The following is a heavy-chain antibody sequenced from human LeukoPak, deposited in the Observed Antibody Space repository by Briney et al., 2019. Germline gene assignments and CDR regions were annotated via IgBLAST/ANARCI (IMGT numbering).Heavy chain of an antibody. D-gene: IGHD2-15*01. V-gene: IGHV3-7*03. Sequence: GGSLRLSCAASGFTLSSYWMSWVRQAPGKGLEWVANIKQDGSEKYYVDSVKGRFTISRDNAKNSLYLQMNSLRAEDTAVYYCAKDGLPGGAFDIWGQGTMVTVSS. CDR3: AKDGLPGGAFDI. CDR2: IKQDGSEK. J-gene: IGHJ3*02. CDR1: GFTLSSYW.